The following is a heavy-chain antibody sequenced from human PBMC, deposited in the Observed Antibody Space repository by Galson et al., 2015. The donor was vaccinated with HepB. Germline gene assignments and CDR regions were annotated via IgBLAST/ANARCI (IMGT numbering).Heavy chain of an antibody. J-gene: IGHJ5*02. CDR2: INPDNDDV. CDR3: ARDKITGTGYNWFDP. Sequence: SVKVSCKASGYTFTKYGISWVRQAPGQGLEWMGWINPDNDDVNLAQQFQGRLTVTTDTLTRTAYMELRSLRSDDTAVYYCARDKITGTGYNWFDPWGQGTLVTVSS. D-gene: IGHD1-7*01. CDR1: GYTFTKYG. V-gene: IGHV1-18*04.